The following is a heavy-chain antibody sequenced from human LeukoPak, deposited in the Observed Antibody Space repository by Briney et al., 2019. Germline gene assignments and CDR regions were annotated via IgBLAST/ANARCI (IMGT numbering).Heavy chain of an antibody. V-gene: IGHV3-20*04. CDR1: GFTFADYG. J-gene: IGHJ4*02. CDR2: INWNGGST. Sequence: GGSLRLSCTASGFTFADYGMSWLRQAPGKGLEWVSGINWNGGSTAYADSVRGRFTISRDNAKNSLYLQMNSLRPEDTALYYCTKDSVAMVTTSDYWGQGTLVTVSS. D-gene: IGHD5-18*01. CDR3: TKDSVAMVTTSDY.